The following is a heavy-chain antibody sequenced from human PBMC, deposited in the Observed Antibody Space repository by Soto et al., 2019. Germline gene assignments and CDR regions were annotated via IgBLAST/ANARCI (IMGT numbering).Heavy chain of an antibody. CDR3: ARRVGATPGYYYYGMDV. CDR2: INHSGST. J-gene: IGHJ6*02. CDR1: GGSFSGYY. Sequence: SETLSLTCAVYGGSFSGYYWSWIRQPPGKGLEWIGEINHSGSTNYNPSLKSRVTISVDTSKNQFSMKLSSVTAADTAVYYCARRVGATPGYYYYGMDVWGQGTTVTVSS. V-gene: IGHV4-34*01. D-gene: IGHD1-26*01.